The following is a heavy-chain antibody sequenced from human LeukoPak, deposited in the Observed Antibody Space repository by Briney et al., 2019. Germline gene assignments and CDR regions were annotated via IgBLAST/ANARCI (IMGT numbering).Heavy chain of an antibody. V-gene: IGHV3-64*01. Sequence: GGSLRLSCAASGFTFSSYAMHWVRQAPGKGLEYVSAISSNGGSTYYVNSVKGRFTISRDNSKNTLYLQMGSLRAEDMAVYYCARVLRFLEWAAGAFDIWGQGTMVTVSS. CDR2: ISSNGGST. J-gene: IGHJ3*02. D-gene: IGHD3-3*01. CDR1: GFTFSSYA. CDR3: ARVLRFLEWAAGAFDI.